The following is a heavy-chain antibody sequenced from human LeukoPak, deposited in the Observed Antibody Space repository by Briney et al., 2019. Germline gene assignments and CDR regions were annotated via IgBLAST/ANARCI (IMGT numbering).Heavy chain of an antibody. V-gene: IGHV3-7*03. D-gene: IGHD3-3*01. J-gene: IGHJ4*02. CDR1: GFTFNNYL. Sequence: GGSLRLSCAASGFTFNNYLVHWVRPAPGKGLEWVANIKEDGSEKYYVDSVKGRFSISRDNAKNSLYLQMNSLRAEDTAVYYCARALSGWGQGTLVTVSS. CDR2: IKEDGSEK. CDR3: ARALSG.